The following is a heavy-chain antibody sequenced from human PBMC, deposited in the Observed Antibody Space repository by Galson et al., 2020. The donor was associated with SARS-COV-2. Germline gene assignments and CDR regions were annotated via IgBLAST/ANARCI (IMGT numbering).Heavy chain of an antibody. D-gene: IGHD2-2*01. CDR2: VNTYDGNT. CDR1: AYNFTSYT. CDR3: ARAFAIVPTAPKYYFDY. Sequence: ASVKVTCKPSAYNFTSYTITWVRQAPGQGLEWMGMVNTYDGNTKYAQNLQGRVTMTTDTSTTTAYMELRSLKSDDTAVYYCARAFAIVPTAPKYYFDYWGQGTLVTVSS. J-gene: IGHJ4*02. V-gene: IGHV1-18*04.